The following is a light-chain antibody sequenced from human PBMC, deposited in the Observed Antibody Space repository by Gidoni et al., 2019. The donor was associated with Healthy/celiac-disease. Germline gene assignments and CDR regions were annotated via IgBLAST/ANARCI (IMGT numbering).Light chain of an antibody. Sequence: QSALTQPASVSGSPGQSIPISCTGTSSDVGGYNYVSWYQQHPGKAPKLMIYDVSNRPSGVSNRFSGSKSGNTASLTISGLQAEDEADYYCSSYTSSNTAVVFGGGTKLTVL. CDR3: SSYTSSNTAVV. J-gene: IGLJ2*01. CDR2: DVS. V-gene: IGLV2-14*03. CDR1: SSDVGGYNY.